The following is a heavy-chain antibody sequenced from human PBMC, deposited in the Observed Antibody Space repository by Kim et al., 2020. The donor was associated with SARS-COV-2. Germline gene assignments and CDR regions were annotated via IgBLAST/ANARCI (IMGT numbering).Heavy chain of an antibody. Sequence: GGSLRLSCAASGFTLSSYWMHWVRQAPGKGLVWVARIRSDGAYTSYADSVRGRFTISRDDAKNTLYLKMNSLRAEDTAVYYCARYTMTTGGDYWGQGTLV. D-gene: IGHD4-17*01. J-gene: IGHJ4*02. V-gene: IGHV3-74*01. CDR1: GFTLSSYW. CDR2: IRSDGAYT. CDR3: ARYTMTTGGDY.